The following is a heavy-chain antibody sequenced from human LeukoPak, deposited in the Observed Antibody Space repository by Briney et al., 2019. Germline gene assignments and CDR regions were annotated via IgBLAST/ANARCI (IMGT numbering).Heavy chain of an antibody. D-gene: IGHD2-2*01. J-gene: IGHJ4*02. Sequence: AASVKVSCTVSGYTLTELSMHWVRQAPGKGLEWMGGFDPEDGETIYAQKFQGRVTMTEDTSTDTAYMELSSLRSEDTAVYYCQVVPAATVGVDYWGQGTLVTVSS. CDR3: QVVPAATVGVDY. CDR1: GYTLTELS. V-gene: IGHV1-24*01. CDR2: FDPEDGET.